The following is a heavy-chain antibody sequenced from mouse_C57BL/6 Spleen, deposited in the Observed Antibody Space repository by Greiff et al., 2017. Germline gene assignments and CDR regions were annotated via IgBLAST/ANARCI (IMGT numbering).Heavy chain of an antibody. D-gene: IGHD2-4*01. J-gene: IGHJ4*01. CDR2: IYPGGGYT. CDR1: GYTFTNYW. Sequence: QVQLQQSGAELVRPGTSVKMSCKASGYTFTNYWIGWAKQRPGHGLEWIGDIYPGGGYTNYNEKFKGKATLTADKSSSTAYMQFSSLTSEDSAIYYCARSNYDYYDAMDYWGQGTSVTVSS. CDR3: ARSNYDYYDAMDY. V-gene: IGHV1-63*01.